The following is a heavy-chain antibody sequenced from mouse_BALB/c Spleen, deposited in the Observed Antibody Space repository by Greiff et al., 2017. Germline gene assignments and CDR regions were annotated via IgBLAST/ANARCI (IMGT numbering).Heavy chain of an antibody. Sequence: EVKVVESGGGLVKPGGSLKLSCAASGFTFSSYAMSWVRQTPEKRLEWVASISSGGSTYYPDSVKGRFTISRDNARNILYLQMSSLRSEDTAMYYCARGRYYYGSSYLYAMDYWGQGTSVTVSS. D-gene: IGHD1-1*01. CDR3: ARGRYYYGSSYLYAMDY. J-gene: IGHJ4*01. CDR1: GFTFSSYA. V-gene: IGHV5-6-5*01. CDR2: ISSGGST.